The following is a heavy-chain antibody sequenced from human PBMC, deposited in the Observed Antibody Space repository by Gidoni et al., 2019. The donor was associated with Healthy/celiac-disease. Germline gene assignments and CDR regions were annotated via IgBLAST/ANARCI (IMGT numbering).Heavy chain of an antibody. CDR2: IHYSGST. J-gene: IGHJ4*02. CDR3: ARRTLSSGAVDY. D-gene: IGHD6-6*01. CDR1: GGSITSSSY. V-gene: IGHV4-39*01. Sequence: QLQLQESGPGLVKPSETLSLTCTVSGGSITSSSYWGWIRQPPGKGLEWIGSIHYSGSTYYNPSLKSRVSISVDTSKNQFSLKVKSVTAADTAVYYCARRTLSSGAVDYWGQGTLVTVSS.